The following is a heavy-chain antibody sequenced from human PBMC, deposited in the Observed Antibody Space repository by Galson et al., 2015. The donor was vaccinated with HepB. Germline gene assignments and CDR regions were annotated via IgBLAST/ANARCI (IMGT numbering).Heavy chain of an antibody. CDR3: ISSYWGAPNY. Sequence: SLRLSCAASGFTFSNSWMHWVRQTPGKGLVWVSRINTDGSSATYADSVKGRFTISRDNAKSTLYLQMNSLRAEDTAVYYCISSYWGAPNYWGQGTLATVSS. D-gene: IGHD3-10*01. J-gene: IGHJ4*02. V-gene: IGHV3-74*01. CDR2: INTDGSSA. CDR1: GFTFSNSW.